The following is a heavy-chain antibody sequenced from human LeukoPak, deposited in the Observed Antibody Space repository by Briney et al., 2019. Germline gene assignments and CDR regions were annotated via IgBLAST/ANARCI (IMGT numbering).Heavy chain of an antibody. D-gene: IGHD3-10*01. CDR3: SRDVLWFGESPEGY. J-gene: IGHJ4*02. CDR2: IRYDGSNK. CDR1: GFTFSSYG. Sequence: GGSLRLSCAASGFTFSSYGMHWVRQAPGKGLEWVAFIRYDGSNKYYADSVKGRFTISRDNSKNTLYLQMNSLRAEDTAVYYCSRDVLWFGESPEGYWGQGTLVTVSS. V-gene: IGHV3-30*02.